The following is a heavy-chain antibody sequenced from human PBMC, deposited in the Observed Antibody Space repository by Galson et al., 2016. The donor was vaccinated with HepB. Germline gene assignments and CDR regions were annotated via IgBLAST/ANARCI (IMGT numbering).Heavy chain of an antibody. D-gene: IGHD3-22*01. V-gene: IGHV2-70*01. J-gene: IGHJ4*02. CDR3: ALPLTNNYYDSSGHHGHSYFDF. CDR1: GFSLSNSGMC. Sequence: PALVKPTQTLTLTCTFSGFSLSNSGMCVSWIRQPPGKALEWLALIDWDANKYYSPSLRTRLTIPKDTSKKQLLLTMTNMDPVDTGTYYCALPLTNNYYDSSGHHGHSYFDFWGQGTLVTVSS. CDR2: IDWDANK.